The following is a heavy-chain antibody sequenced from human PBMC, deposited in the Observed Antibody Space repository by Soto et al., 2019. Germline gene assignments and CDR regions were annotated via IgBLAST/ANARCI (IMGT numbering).Heavy chain of an antibody. D-gene: IGHD6-13*01. CDR3: ARQQRTSSSWYVYYYYYGMDV. V-gene: IGHV4-61*01. CDR1: GGSVSSGSYY. CDR2: IYYSGST. Sequence: SETLSLTCTVSGGSVSSGSYYWSWIRQPPGKGLEWIGYIYYSGSTNYNPSLKSRVTISVDTSKNQFSLKLSSVTAADTAVYYCARQQRTSSSWYVYYYYYGMDVWGQGTTVTVSS. J-gene: IGHJ6*02.